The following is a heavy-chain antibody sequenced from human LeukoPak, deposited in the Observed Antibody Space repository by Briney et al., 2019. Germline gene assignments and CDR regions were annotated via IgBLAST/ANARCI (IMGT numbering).Heavy chain of an antibody. CDR3: TRGLDRSSWYNY. D-gene: IGHD6-13*01. J-gene: IGHJ4*02. CDR1: GGSISSYY. Sequence: PSETLSLTCTVSGGSISSYYWSWIRQPPGKGLEWIGYIYYSGSTNYNPSLKSRVTISVDTSKNQFSLKLSSVTAADTAVYYCTRGLDRSSWYNYWGQGTLVTVSS. CDR2: IYYSGST. V-gene: IGHV4-59*01.